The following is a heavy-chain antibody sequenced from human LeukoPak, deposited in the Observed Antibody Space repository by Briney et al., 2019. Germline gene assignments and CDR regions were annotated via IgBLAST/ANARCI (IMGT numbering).Heavy chain of an antibody. CDR3: ARDRWGYSDGCY. CDR2: ITSDGTSI. CDR1: GFSFSPTW. J-gene: IGHJ4*02. Sequence: PGGSLSLSCAASGFSFSPTWMHWVRQPPGQGLVWVARITSDGTSISYADSVKGRFTISRDNAKNTLYLQMNSLRAEDTAVYYCARDRWGYSDGCYWGEGTLGTVSS. D-gene: IGHD5-18*01. V-gene: IGHV3-74*03.